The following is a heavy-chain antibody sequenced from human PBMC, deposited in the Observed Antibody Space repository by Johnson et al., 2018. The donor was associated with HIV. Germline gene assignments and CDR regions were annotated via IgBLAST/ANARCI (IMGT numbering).Heavy chain of an antibody. D-gene: IGHD3-16*02. Sequence: QVQLVESGGGVVQPGRSLRLSCAASGFTFSSYGMHWVRQAPGKGLEWVAVISYDGSKKFYADSVKGRFTISRDNSKNPLYLQMDSLRLEDSAVYYCTRDDYVWGSYRYPGYDAFDVWGQWTMVTVSS. CDR1: GFTFSSYG. CDR2: ISYDGSKK. V-gene: IGHV3-30*03. J-gene: IGHJ3*01. CDR3: TRDDYVWGSYRYPGYDAFDV.